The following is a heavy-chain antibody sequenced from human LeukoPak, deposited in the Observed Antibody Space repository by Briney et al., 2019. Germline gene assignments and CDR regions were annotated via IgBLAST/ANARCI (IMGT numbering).Heavy chain of an antibody. V-gene: IGHV3-23*01. CDR2: ITGSGGYT. Sequence: GGSLRLSCAASGFTFSSFAMSWVRQAPGKGLEWVSGITGSGGYTHYADSVKGRFTISRDNSKNTLFLQMYSLRAEDTAVYSCAKYVSGWYYFDFRGQGTLVTVSS. D-gene: IGHD6-19*01. CDR3: AKYVSGWYYFDF. J-gene: IGHJ4*02. CDR1: GFTFSSFA.